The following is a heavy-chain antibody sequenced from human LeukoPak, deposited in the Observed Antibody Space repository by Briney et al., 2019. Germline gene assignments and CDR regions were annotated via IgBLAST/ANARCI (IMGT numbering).Heavy chain of an antibody. CDR2: ISDSGGRT. Sequence: GGSLRLSCAVSGITLSNYGMSLVRQAPGKGLEWVAGISDSGGRTKYADPVKGRFTISRDNPKNTLYLQMNSLRPEDTAVYFCAKRGVVTRVILVGFHKEAYYFDSWGQGVLVTVSS. CDR1: GITLSNYG. CDR3: AKRGVVTRVILVGFHKEAYYFDS. D-gene: IGHD3-22*01. V-gene: IGHV3-23*01. J-gene: IGHJ4*02.